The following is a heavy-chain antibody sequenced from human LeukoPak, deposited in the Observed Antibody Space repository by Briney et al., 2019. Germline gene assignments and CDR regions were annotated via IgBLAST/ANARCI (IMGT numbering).Heavy chain of an antibody. CDR3: ARDPPRIVVVVAATNYYGMDV. Sequence: ASVKASCKASGYTFTSYRISWVRQAPGQGLEWMGWISAYNGNTNYAQKLQGRVTMTTDTSTSTAYMELRSLRSDDTAVYYCARDPPRIVVVVAATNYYGMDVWGQGTTVTVSS. CDR2: ISAYNGNT. CDR1: GYTFTSYR. V-gene: IGHV1-18*01. J-gene: IGHJ6*02. D-gene: IGHD2-15*01.